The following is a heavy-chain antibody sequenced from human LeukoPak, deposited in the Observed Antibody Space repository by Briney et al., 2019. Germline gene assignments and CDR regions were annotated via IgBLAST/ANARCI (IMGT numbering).Heavy chain of an antibody. CDR2: IYYSGST. Sequence: SETLSLTCTVPGGSISSYYWSWIRQPPGKGLEWIGYIYYSGSTNYNPSLKSRVTISVDTSKNQFTLKPSSVTAADTAVYYCARSASPYSSSSDYYYFDYWGQGTLVTVSS. V-gene: IGHV4-59*01. CDR1: GGSISSYY. J-gene: IGHJ4*02. CDR3: ARSASPYSSSSDYYYFDY. D-gene: IGHD6-13*01.